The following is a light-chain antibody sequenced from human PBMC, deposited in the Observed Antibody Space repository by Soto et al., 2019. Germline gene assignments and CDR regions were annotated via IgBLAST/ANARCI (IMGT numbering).Light chain of an antibody. J-gene: IGKJ5*01. V-gene: IGKV2-30*02. Sequence: VVMTQAPLSLPVTLGQPASISCRSNQSLVHSDGIAYFSWFQQRPGRSPRRLIYKVSNRDSGVPARFSGSGSGTDFALKICRVEAEDVGVYSCMQGTHWPITVGQGTRLEIK. CDR3: MQGTHWPIT. CDR2: KVS. CDR1: QSLVHSDGIAY.